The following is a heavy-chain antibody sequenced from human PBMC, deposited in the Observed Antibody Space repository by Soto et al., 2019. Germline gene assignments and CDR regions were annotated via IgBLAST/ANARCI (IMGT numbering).Heavy chain of an antibody. CDR2: INPYNANT. Sequence: QAQLVQSGTEVKKPGASVKVSCKTSGYTFTNHGINWVRQAPGQGLEWMGGINPYNANTHYAQKLQGRVTMTTDTPTTTAYIDLRSLTSDDTAVYYCARDRVAGIWGDAFDIWGQGTVVTVSS. CDR1: GYTFTNHG. J-gene: IGHJ3*02. V-gene: IGHV1-18*04. CDR3: ARDRVAGIWGDAFDI. D-gene: IGHD3-16*01.